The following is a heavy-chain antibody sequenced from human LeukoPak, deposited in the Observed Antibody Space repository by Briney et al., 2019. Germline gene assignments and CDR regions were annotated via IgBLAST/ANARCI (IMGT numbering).Heavy chain of an antibody. CDR1: GYTFTGYY. Sequence: GASVKVSCKASGYTFTGYYMHWVRQAPGQGLEWMGWINPNSGGTNYAQKFQGRVTMTRDTSISTAYMELSRLRSDDTAVYYCARDQYDYVWGSYRLEGGYYYYYYMDVWGKGTTVTISS. J-gene: IGHJ6*03. V-gene: IGHV1-2*02. CDR3: ARDQYDYVWGSYRLEGGYYYYYYMDV. D-gene: IGHD3-16*02. CDR2: INPNSGGT.